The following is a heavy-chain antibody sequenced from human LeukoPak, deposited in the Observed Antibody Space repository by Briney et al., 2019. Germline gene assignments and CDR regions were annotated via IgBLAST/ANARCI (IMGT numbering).Heavy chain of an antibody. CDR1: GFSFSTFW. CDR2: IKHDGSVK. Sequence: GGSLRLSCTASGFSFSTFWMNWVRQAPGKGLEWVANIKHDGSVKYYVDSVKGRFTISRDNAMQSLYLQMNSLRAEDMAVYYCAGGVSYWGRGTLVTVSS. J-gene: IGHJ4*02. CDR3: AGGVSY. V-gene: IGHV3-7*04.